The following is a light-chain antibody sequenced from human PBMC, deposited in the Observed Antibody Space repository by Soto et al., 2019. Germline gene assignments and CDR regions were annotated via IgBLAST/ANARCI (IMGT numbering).Light chain of an antibody. J-gene: IGKJ1*01. CDR2: KAS. V-gene: IGKV1-5*03. CDR1: QSISSW. CDR3: QQSNSYSRT. Sequence: DIQMTQSPSTLSASVGDRVTITCRASQSISSWLGWYQQKPGKAPKLLIYKASNLESGVPSRFSGSGSGTEFTLTISSLQPDDFATYHCQQSNSYSRTFGQGTKVEI.